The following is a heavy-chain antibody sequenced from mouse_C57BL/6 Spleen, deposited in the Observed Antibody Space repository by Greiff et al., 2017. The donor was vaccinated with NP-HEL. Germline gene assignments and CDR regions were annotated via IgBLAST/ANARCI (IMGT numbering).Heavy chain of an antibody. Sequence: EVMLVESGGGLVKPGGSLKLSCAASGFTFSSYAMSWVRQTPEKRLEWVATISDGGSYPYYPDHVQGRFTISSDTAKNNLYLQMRHLKSEDTAMYYCARPPLYYYGSSYWYFDVWGTGTTVTVSS. CDR3: ARPPLYYYGSSYWYFDV. J-gene: IGHJ1*03. V-gene: IGHV5-4*03. CDR2: ISDGGSYP. CDR1: GFTFSSYA. D-gene: IGHD1-1*01.